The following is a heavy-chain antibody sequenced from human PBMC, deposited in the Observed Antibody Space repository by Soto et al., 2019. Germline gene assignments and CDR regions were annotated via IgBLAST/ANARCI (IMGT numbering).Heavy chain of an antibody. CDR2: IYYSGST. Sequence: SETLSLTCTVSGGSVSIGSYYWSCMRKPPGKGLEWIGYIYYSGSTNYNPSLKSRVTTSVDTSKNQFSLKLSSVTAADTAVYYCARDGEDCSGGSCYSVGWFDPWGQGTLVTVSS. CDR3: ARDGEDCSGGSCYSVGWFDP. J-gene: IGHJ5*02. D-gene: IGHD2-15*01. CDR1: GGSVSIGSYY. V-gene: IGHV4-61*01.